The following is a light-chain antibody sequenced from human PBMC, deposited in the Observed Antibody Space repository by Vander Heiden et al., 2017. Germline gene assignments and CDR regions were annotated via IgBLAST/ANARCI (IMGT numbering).Light chain of an antibody. V-gene: IGKV1-5*03. Sequence: IKMTKSTSRLSASVGDRVTITCRASQSINGFLAWYQQKPGKAPKLLIYKASTLESGVPSRFSGSGSGTEFTLTISSLQPDDFASYYCQQYSTFSYTFGQGTKLEIK. CDR3: QQYSTFSYT. J-gene: IGKJ2*01. CDR2: KAS. CDR1: QSINGF.